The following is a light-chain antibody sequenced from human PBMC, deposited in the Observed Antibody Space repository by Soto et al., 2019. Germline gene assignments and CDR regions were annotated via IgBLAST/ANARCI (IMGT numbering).Light chain of an antibody. J-gene: IGKJ3*01. V-gene: IGKV3-11*01. CDR2: DAS. CDR3: QQRSNWPPEIT. CDR1: QSVGNY. Sequence: EIVLTQSPATLSLSPGERATLSCRASQSVGNYLAWYQQKPGQAPRLLIYDASNRATDIPARFSGSGSGTDSSLTISRLEPENFAVYYWQQRSNWPPEITFGPGTKVDIK.